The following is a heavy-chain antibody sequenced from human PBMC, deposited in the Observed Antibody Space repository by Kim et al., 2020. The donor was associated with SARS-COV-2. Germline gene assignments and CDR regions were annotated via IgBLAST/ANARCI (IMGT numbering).Heavy chain of an antibody. J-gene: IGHJ6*03. CDR2: ISSSSSYI. V-gene: IGHV3-21*01. CDR3: ARVEVPAEYVYYYYYMDG. CDR1: GFTFSSYS. D-gene: IGHD2-2*01. Sequence: GGSLRLSCAASGFTFSSYSMNWVRQAPGKGLEWVSSISSSSSYIYYADSVKGRFTISRDNAKNSLYLQMNSLRAEDTAVYYCARVEVPAEYVYYYYYMDGWGQGTTVTVSS.